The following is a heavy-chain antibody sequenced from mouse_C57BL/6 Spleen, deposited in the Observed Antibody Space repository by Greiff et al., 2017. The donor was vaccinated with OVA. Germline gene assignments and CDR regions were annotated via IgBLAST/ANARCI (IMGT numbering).Heavy chain of an antibody. V-gene: IGHV3-6*01. CDR1: GYSITSGYY. CDR3: ARDGAFTTVVAEY. J-gene: IGHJ4*01. Sequence: VQLKESGPGLVKPSQSLSLTCSVTGYSITSGYYWNWIRQFPGNKLEWMGYISYDGSNNYNPSLKNRISITRDTSKNQFFLKLNSVTTEDTATYYCARDGAFTTVVAEYWGQGTSVTVAS. D-gene: IGHD1-1*01. CDR2: ISYDGSN.